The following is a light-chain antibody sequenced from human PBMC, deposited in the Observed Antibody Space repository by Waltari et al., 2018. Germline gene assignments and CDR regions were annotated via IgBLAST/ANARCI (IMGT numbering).Light chain of an antibody. CDR2: ATS. Sequence: DIQMTQSPPSLSASVADRVTITCRASQSISGYLNWYQQKPGKAPKVLIYATSSLQSGVPSRFSGSGSGTDFTLTISSLQPEDFATYYCQQSYRTPPLTFGGGTKVEIK. CDR3: QQSYRTPPLT. V-gene: IGKV1-39*01. J-gene: IGKJ4*01. CDR1: QSISGY.